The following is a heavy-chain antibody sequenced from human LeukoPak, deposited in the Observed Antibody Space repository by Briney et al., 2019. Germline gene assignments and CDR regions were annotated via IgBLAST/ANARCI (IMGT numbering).Heavy chain of an antibody. V-gene: IGHV3-53*01. CDR1: GFTVSSNY. D-gene: IGHD2-8*01. J-gene: IGHJ4*02. Sequence: GGSLRLSCAASGFTVSSNYMSWVRQAPGKGLEWVSVIYSGGSTYYADSVKGRFTISRDNSKNTLYLQMNSLRAEDTAVYYCAGSLYCINGICYTRWYFDYWGQGTLVTVSS. CDR3: AGSLYCINGICYTRWYFDY. CDR2: IYSGGST.